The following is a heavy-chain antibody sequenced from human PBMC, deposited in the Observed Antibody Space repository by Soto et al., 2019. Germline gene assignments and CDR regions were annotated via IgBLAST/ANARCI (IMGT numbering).Heavy chain of an antibody. D-gene: IGHD3-9*01. CDR1: GFTFSSYA. Sequence: GGSLRLSCAASGFTFSSYAMHWVRQAPGKGLEWVAVISYDGSNKYYADSVKGRFTISRDNSKNTLYLQMNSLRAEDTAVYYCLHLNGYQNGPRFDPWGQGTLVTVSS. J-gene: IGHJ5*02. CDR3: LHLNGYQNGPRFDP. CDR2: ISYDGSNK. V-gene: IGHV3-30-3*01.